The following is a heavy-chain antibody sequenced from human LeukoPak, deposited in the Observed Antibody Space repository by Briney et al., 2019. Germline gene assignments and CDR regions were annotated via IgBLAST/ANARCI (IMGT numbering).Heavy chain of an antibody. CDR3: ANELLWFGEGYPDY. V-gene: IGHV3-30*02. Sequence: KPGGSLRLSCAASGFTFSSYGMHWVRQAPGKGLEWVAFIRYDGSNKYYAGSVKGRFTISRDNSKNTLYLQMNSLRAEDTAVYYCANELLWFGEGYPDYWGQGTLVTVSS. CDR1: GFTFSSYG. J-gene: IGHJ4*02. D-gene: IGHD3-10*01. CDR2: IRYDGSNK.